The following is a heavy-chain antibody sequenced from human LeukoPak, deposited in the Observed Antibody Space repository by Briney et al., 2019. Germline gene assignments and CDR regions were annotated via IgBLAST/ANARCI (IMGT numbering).Heavy chain of an antibody. Sequence: RSGGSLRLSCAASGFTFSSYGMHWVRQAPGKGLEWVAFIRYDGSNKYYADSVKGRFTISRDNSKNTLYLQMNSLRAEDTAAYYCAKDQADYDFWSGLSYWGQGTLVTVSS. CDR3: AKDQADYDFWSGLSY. CDR1: GFTFSSYG. J-gene: IGHJ4*02. V-gene: IGHV3-30*02. CDR2: IRYDGSNK. D-gene: IGHD3-3*01.